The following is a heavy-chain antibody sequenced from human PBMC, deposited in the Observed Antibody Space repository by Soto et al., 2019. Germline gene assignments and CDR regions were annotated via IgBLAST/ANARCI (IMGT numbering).Heavy chain of an antibody. Sequence: ASVKVSCKVSGYTLTELSMHWVRQAPGKGLEWMGGFDPEDGETIYAQKFQGRVTMTEYTSTDTTYMELSSLRSEDTAVYYCFTYYYDSSDGAFDIWGQGTMVTVSS. CDR1: GYTLTELS. D-gene: IGHD3-22*01. CDR3: FTYYYDSSDGAFDI. J-gene: IGHJ3*02. V-gene: IGHV1-24*01. CDR2: FDPEDGET.